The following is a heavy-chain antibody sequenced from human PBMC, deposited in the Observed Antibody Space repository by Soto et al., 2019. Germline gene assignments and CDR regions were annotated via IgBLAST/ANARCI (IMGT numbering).Heavy chain of an antibody. V-gene: IGHV3-48*01. D-gene: IGHD2-2*01. CDR3: APDLTTSLFDS. Sequence: PGGSLRLSCAASGFTFSTYSMNWVRQAPGKGLEWVSYISSSSSTIYYADSVKGRFTISRDNAKNSLYLQMNSLRAEDTAVYYRAPDLTTSLFDSWSEGALVTLSP. J-gene: IGHJ4*02. CDR1: GFTFSTYS. CDR2: ISSSSSTI.